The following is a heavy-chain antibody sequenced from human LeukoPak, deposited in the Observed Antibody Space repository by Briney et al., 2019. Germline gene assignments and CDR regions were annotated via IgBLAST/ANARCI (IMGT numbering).Heavy chain of an antibody. CDR1: GYTFTGYY. CDR2: INPNSGGT. J-gene: IGHJ6*03. V-gene: IGHV1-2*02. Sequence: ASVKVSCKASGYTFTGYYIHWVRQAPGPGLEWMGWINPNSGGTNYAQKFQGRVTMTRDTSISTAYMELSRLRSDDTAVYYCARSSFHYYYMDVWGKGTTVTVSS. CDR3: ARSSFHYYYMDV.